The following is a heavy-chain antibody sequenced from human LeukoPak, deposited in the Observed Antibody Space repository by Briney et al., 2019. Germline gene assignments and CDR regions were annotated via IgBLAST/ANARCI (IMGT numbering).Heavy chain of an antibody. Sequence: ASVKVSCKASGCTFTGYYMHWVRQAPGQGLEWMGWINPNSGGTNYAQKFQGRVTMTRDTSISTAYMELSSLRSEDTAVYYCARGYCSGGSCYGSRYYYYYYMDVWGKGTTVTISS. CDR1: GCTFTGYY. CDR3: ARGYCSGGSCYGSRYYYYYYMDV. V-gene: IGHV1-2*02. CDR2: INPNSGGT. D-gene: IGHD2-15*01. J-gene: IGHJ6*03.